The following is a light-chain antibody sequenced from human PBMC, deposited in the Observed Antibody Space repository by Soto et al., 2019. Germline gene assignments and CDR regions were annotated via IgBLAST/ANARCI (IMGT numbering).Light chain of an antibody. V-gene: IGKV2-28*01. Sequence: VMTQSPATLSLSPGERATLSCRASESVSSSYLAWYLQKPGQSPQLLIYLGSNRASGVPDRFSGSGSGTDFTLKISRVEAEDVGVYYCMQPLQSWTFGQGTKVDTK. J-gene: IGKJ1*01. CDR2: LGS. CDR1: ESVSSSY. CDR3: MQPLQSWT.